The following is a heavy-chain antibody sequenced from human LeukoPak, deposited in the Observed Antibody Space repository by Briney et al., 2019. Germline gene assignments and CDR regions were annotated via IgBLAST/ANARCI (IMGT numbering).Heavy chain of an antibody. J-gene: IGHJ6*03. V-gene: IGHV1-69*16. CDR3: ARDGLLTRTGMDV. D-gene: IGHD3/OR15-3a*01. Sequence: ASVKVSCKASGGALSDYTISWVRQAPGQGLEWMGAILPMLGTAKYAQSLQGRVTITTDDSSSTVYMELSSLRFQDTASYFCARDGLLTRTGMDVWGEGTTVTVSS. CDR2: ILPMLGTA. CDR1: GGALSDYT.